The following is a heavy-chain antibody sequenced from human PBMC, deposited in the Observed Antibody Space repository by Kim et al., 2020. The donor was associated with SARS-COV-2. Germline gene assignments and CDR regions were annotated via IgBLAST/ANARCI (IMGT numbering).Heavy chain of an antibody. CDR1: GFTFSSYA. CDR3: AKDGSSGYYYPFFDY. D-gene: IGHD3-22*01. V-gene: IGHV3-23*01. Sequence: GGSLRLSCAASGFTFSSYAMSWVRQAPGKGLEWVSAISGSGGSTYYADSVKGRFTISRDNSKNTLYLQMNSLRVEDTAVYYCAKDGSSGYYYPFFDYWGQGTLVTVSS. CDR2: ISGSGGST. J-gene: IGHJ4*02.